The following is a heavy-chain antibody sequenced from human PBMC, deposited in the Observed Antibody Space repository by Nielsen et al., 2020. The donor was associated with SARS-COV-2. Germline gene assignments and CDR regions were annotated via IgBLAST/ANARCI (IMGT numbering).Heavy chain of an antibody. CDR2: IYYSGST. CDR1: GGSISSYY. V-gene: IGHV4-59*08. Sequence: SETLSLTCTVSGGSISSYYWSWIRQPPGKGLEWIGYIYYSGSTNYNPSLKSRVTISVDTSKNQFSLKQSSVTAADTAVYYCSRLAAAGPGTDAFDIWGQGTMVTVSS. D-gene: IGHD6-13*01. CDR3: SRLAAAGPGTDAFDI. J-gene: IGHJ3*02.